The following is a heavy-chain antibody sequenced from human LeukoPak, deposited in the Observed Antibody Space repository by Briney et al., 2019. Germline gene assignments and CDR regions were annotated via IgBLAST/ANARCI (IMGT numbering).Heavy chain of an antibody. D-gene: IGHD6-13*01. CDR2: IRYDGSNK. CDR3: AKARYSSLYYFDY. J-gene: IGHJ4*02. CDR1: GFTFSSYG. V-gene: IGHV3-30*02. Sequence: GSLRLSCAASGFTFSSYGMHWVRQAPGKGLEGVAFIRYDGSNKYYADSVKGRFTISRDNSKNTLYLQMNSLRAEDTAVYYCAKARYSSLYYFDYWGRGTLVTVSS.